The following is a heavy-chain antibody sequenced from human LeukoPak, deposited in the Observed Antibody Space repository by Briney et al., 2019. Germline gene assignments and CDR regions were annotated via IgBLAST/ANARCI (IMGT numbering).Heavy chain of an antibody. CDR2: ISWNSGSI. J-gene: IGHJ1*01. V-gene: IGHV3-9*01. Sequence: PGGSLRLSCAASGFTFDDYAMHWVRQAPGKGLEWVSGISWNSGSIGYADSVKGRFTISRDNAKNSLYLQMNSLRAEDTALYYCAKGATSGEYFQHWGQGTLVTVSS. D-gene: IGHD1-26*01. CDR1: GFTFDDYA. CDR3: AKGATSGEYFQH.